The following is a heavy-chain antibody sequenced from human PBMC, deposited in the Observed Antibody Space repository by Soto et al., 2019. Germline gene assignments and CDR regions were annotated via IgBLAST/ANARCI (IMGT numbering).Heavy chain of an antibody. V-gene: IGHV3-49*04. CDR3: ARDFRHISSWYRLHYYYYYGMDV. CDR1: GFPFDDFA. Sequence: PGGSLRLSCTGSGFPFDDFAINWVRQAPGKGLEWVGLIRNQSYQETTEYAASVKGRFTISRDDSKSIAYLQMNSLRAEDTAVYYCARDFRHISSWYRLHYYYYYGMDVWGQGTTVTVSS. CDR2: IRNQSYQETT. D-gene: IGHD6-13*01. J-gene: IGHJ6*02.